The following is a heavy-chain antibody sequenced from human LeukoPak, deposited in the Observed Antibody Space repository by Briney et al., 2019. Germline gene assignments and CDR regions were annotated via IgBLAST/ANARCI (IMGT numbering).Heavy chain of an antibody. Sequence: GGSLRLSCAASGFVFSSFAMHWVRQAPGKGLEWVASIWDDGSYKYHGDSVKGRFTITRDNSKITLFLQMSGLRVEDTAVYYCASAPFFCFGGSCPYYMDVWGKGTLVTVSS. CDR2: IWDDGSYK. J-gene: IGHJ6*03. CDR1: GFVFSSFA. V-gene: IGHV3-33*01. D-gene: IGHD2-15*01. CDR3: ASAPFFCFGGSCPYYMDV.